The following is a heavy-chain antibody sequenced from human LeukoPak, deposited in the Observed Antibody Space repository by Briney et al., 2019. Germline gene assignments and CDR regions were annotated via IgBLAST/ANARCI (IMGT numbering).Heavy chain of an antibody. V-gene: IGHV3-48*04. Sequence: GGSLRLSCEASGFTFSSYSMDWVRQAPGKGLEWISYISSSGNTIYYADSVKGRFTISRDNAKNSLYLQMNSLRAEDTAVYYCARVITISSTEYFDYWGQGTLVTVSS. CDR2: ISSSGNTI. J-gene: IGHJ4*02. CDR1: GFTFSSYS. D-gene: IGHD3-9*01. CDR3: ARVITISSTEYFDY.